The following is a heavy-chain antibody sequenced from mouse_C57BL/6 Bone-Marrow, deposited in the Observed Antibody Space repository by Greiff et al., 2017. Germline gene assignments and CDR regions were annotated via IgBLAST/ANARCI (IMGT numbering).Heavy chain of an antibody. CDR2: IDPSDSYT. Sequence: QVQLQQPGAELVMPGASVKLSCKASGYTFTSYWMHWVKQRPGQGLEWIGEIDPSDSYTNYNQKFKGKSTLTVDKSSSTAYMQLSSLTSEDSAVYYCARGDYDWFAYWGQETLVTVSA. J-gene: IGHJ3*01. V-gene: IGHV1-69*01. D-gene: IGHD2-4*01. CDR1: GYTFTSYW. CDR3: ARGDYDWFAY.